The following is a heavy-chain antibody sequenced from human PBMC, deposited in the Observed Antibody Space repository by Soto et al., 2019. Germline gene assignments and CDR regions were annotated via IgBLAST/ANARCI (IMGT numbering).Heavy chain of an antibody. CDR1: GLTFSSYG. CDR2: ISYDGSNK. CDR3: AKDRSGPRYYDSSGYFHY. D-gene: IGHD3-22*01. Sequence: QVQLVESGGGVVQPGRSLRLSCAASGLTFSSYGMHWVRQAPGKGLEWVAVISYDGSNKYYADSVKGRFTISRDNSKNTLYLQMNSLRAEDTAVYYCAKDRSGPRYYDSSGYFHYWGQGTLVTVSS. V-gene: IGHV3-30*18. J-gene: IGHJ4*02.